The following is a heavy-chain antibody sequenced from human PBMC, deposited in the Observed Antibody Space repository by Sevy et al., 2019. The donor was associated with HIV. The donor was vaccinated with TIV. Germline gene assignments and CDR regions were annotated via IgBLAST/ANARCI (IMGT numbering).Heavy chain of an antibody. Sequence: GESLKISCTGSGYSFSSYWISWVRQMPGKGLEWMGRIDPSDSYTKYSPSFQGHVTSSADKSISTAYLQWSSLKASDTAMYYCAGPIAAAQPYYYYGMDVWGQGTTVTVSS. CDR3: AGPIAAAQPYYYYGMDV. V-gene: IGHV5-10-1*01. CDR2: IDPSDSYT. D-gene: IGHD6-13*01. CDR1: GYSFSSYW. J-gene: IGHJ6*02.